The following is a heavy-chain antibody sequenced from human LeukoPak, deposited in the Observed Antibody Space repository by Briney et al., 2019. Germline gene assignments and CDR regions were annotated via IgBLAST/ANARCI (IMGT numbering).Heavy chain of an antibody. CDR3: ATVGPRCGYGGRANYYFDY. CDR2: FDPEDGET. V-gene: IGHV1-24*01. CDR1: GYTLTELS. D-gene: IGHD5-18*01. Sequence: ASVKVSCKVSGYTLTELSMHWVRQAPGKGLEWMGGFDPEDGETIYAQKFQGRVTMTEDTSTDTAYMELSSLRSEDTAVYYCATVGPRCGYGGRANYYFDYWGQGTLVTVSS. J-gene: IGHJ4*02.